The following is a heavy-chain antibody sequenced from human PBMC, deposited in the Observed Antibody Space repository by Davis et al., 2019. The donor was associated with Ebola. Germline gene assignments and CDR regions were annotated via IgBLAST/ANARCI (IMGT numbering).Heavy chain of an antibody. V-gene: IGHV3-23*01. Sequence: GESLKISCAASGFTFSSYALSWVRQPPGKGLDWVSTISDSGSSTYYADSVKSRFTISRDNSKNTLYLQMNSLRAEDTAVYYCAKLAGGYYYDSSGYPGPNDYWGQGTLVTVSS. D-gene: IGHD3-22*01. CDR3: AKLAGGYYYDSSGYPGPNDY. J-gene: IGHJ4*02. CDR2: ISDSGSST. CDR1: GFTFSSYA.